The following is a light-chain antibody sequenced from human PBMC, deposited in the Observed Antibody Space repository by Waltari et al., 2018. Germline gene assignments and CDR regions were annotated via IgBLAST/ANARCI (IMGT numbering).Light chain of an antibody. CDR1: TSVLKPSNNKTY. CDR2: WAS. CDR3: QQDHTTPNT. J-gene: IGKJ2*01. Sequence: EIVMTQSPASLAVALAERAPINCKSSTSVLKPSNNKTYLTWYQQKPGQPPKLLIYWASTRESGVPDRFSGSGSGTDFTLTISSLQAEDVAVYYCQQDHTTPNTFGQGTHLEIK. V-gene: IGKV4-1*01.